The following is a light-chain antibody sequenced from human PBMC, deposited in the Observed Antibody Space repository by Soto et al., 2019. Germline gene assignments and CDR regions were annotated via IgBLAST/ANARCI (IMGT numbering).Light chain of an antibody. Sequence: EIVMTQSPGTLSLSPGETATLSCRASQSVSSNYVAWFHQKPGQAPRLLIYGASSRATGVPDRFSASGSGTDFTLTISRLEPEDFAVYYCQHYGRSPFTFGPGTKVDIK. V-gene: IGKV3-20*01. CDR1: QSVSSNY. CDR2: GAS. CDR3: QHYGRSPFT. J-gene: IGKJ3*01.